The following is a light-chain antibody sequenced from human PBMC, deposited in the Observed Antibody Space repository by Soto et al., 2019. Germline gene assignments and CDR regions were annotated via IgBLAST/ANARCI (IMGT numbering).Light chain of an antibody. V-gene: IGKV1-5*03. CDR2: KVS. CDR3: QQYNGYSWA. Sequence: DIQMTQSPSTLSASVGDRVTITCRASQSLNDWLAWFQQKPGKAPNLLIYKVSNLESGVPSRFSGSGSGTEFTLTISILQPDDFATYYCQQYNGYSWAFGQGTKVEIK. J-gene: IGKJ1*01. CDR1: QSLNDW.